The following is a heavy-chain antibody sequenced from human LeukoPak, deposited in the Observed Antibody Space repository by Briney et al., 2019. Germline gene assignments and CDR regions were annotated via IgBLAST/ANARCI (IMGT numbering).Heavy chain of an antibody. D-gene: IGHD4-17*01. CDR3: ARDYDGEIAVDY. CDR1: GFTFSSYG. J-gene: IGHJ4*02. V-gene: IGHV3-30*03. Sequence: QPGRSLRLSCAASGFTFSSYGMHWVRQAPGKGLDWVAVISDDGSNKYYADSVKGRFTISRDNSKNTLYLQMNSLRAEDTAVYYCARDYDGEIAVDYWGQGTLVTVSS. CDR2: ISDDGSNK.